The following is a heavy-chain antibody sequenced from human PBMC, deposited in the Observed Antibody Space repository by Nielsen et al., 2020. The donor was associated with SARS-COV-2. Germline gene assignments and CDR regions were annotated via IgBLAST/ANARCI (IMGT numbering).Heavy chain of an antibody. J-gene: IGHJ6*02. CDR1: GGSISSGDYY. CDR3: ARGDSGYSYGPEDYGMDV. Sequence: SETLSLTCTVSGGSISSGDYYWSWIRQPPGKGLEWIGYIYYSGSTYYNPSLKSRVTISVDTSKNQFSLKLSSVTAADTAVYYCARGDSGYSYGPEDYGMDVWGQGTTVTVSS. CDR2: IYYSGST. V-gene: IGHV4-30-4*01. D-gene: IGHD5-18*01.